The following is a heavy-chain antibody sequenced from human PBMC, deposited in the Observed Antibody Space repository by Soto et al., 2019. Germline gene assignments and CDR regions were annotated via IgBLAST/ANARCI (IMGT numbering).Heavy chain of an antibody. D-gene: IGHD2-15*01. J-gene: IGHJ6*02. CDR2: TYYRSKWYN. V-gene: IGHV6-1*01. Sequence: SQTLSLTCAISGDSVSSNSAAWNWIRQSPSRGLEWLGRTYYRSKWYNDYAVSVKSRITINPDTSKNQFSLQLNSVTPEDTAVYYCARGMGHCSGGSCAYGMDVWGQGTRVTVSS. CDR1: GDSVSSNSAA. CDR3: ARGMGHCSGGSCAYGMDV.